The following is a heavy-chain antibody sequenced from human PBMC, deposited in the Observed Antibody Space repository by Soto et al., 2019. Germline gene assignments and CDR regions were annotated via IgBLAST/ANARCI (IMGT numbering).Heavy chain of an antibody. CDR3: VRTARQGAVAPHWFDR. Sequence: SETLSLTCTVSGASIRSTDYYWSWIRQAPGKGLEWIGYVYYTGSTYYNPSLMSRLTISVDTSKNQFSLKLTSVTAAETAVYYCVRTARQGAVAPHWFDRWGQGTQVTVPS. J-gene: IGHJ5*02. D-gene: IGHD2-21*02. CDR2: VYYTGST. CDR1: GASIRSTDYY. V-gene: IGHV4-30-4*01.